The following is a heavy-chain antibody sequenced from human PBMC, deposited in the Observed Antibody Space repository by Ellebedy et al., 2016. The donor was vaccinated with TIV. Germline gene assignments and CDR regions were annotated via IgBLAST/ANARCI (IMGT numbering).Heavy chain of an antibody. J-gene: IGHJ5*02. V-gene: IGHV1-46*01. CDR3: ARDGNWNYARFDP. Sequence: AASVKVSCKASRYIFTYYYIHWVRQAPGQGLEWVGMIKPRGDNSSYELRFQGRLAMTVDTSTATIFLELTSLRNDDTAIYYCARDGNWNYARFDPWGQGTLVTVSS. CDR2: IKPRGDNS. CDR1: RYIFTYYY. D-gene: IGHD1-7*01.